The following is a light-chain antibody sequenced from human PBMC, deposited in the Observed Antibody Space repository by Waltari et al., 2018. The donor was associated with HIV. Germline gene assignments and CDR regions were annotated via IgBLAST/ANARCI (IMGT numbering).Light chain of an antibody. J-gene: IGKJ2*01. CDR1: QSVSSH. CDR3: QQYHDWYT. V-gene: IGKV3D-15*03. CDR2: DAS. Sequence: SQSVSSHLAWYQQKPGQAPRLLIYDASIRATGTPARIRGSGSGTDFTLTVSILQSEDFAIYYCQQYHDWYTFGQGTKL.